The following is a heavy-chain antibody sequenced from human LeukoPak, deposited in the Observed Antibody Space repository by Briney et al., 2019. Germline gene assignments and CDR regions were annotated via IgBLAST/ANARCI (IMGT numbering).Heavy chain of an antibody. CDR3: AREAYYYDSSGYYYPDYMDV. V-gene: IGHV4-39*02. CDR2: IYYSGST. CDR1: GGSISSSSYY. D-gene: IGHD3-22*01. J-gene: IGHJ6*03. Sequence: SETLSLTCTVSGGSISSSSYYWGWIRQPPGKGLEWIGSIYYSGSTNYNPSLKSRVTLSVDMSKSQFSLKLSSVTAADTAVYYCAREAYYYDSSGYYYPDYMDVWGKGTTVTVSS.